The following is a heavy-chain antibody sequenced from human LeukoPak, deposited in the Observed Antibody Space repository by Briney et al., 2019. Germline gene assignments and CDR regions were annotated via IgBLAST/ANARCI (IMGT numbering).Heavy chain of an antibody. Sequence: PGGSLRLSCAASGFTLSSYGMPWVRQAPGKGLEWVSAISGSGGSTYYAASVKGRFTISRDNSKNTLDLQMNSLRAEGTAVYYCASDSSGPHGWGQGTLVTVSS. V-gene: IGHV3-23*01. CDR1: GFTLSSYG. CDR3: ASDSSGPHG. D-gene: IGHD3-22*01. J-gene: IGHJ4*02. CDR2: ISGSGGST.